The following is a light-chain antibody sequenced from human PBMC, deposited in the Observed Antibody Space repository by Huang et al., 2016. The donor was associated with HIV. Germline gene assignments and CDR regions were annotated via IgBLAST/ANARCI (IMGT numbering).Light chain of an antibody. CDR1: QSINSW. Sequence: DIQMTQSPSTLSASVGDRVTVTCRDSQSINSWLAWYHQKPGKAPKLLIYEASNLERGVPSRFSGSGSGTEFTLTISSLQPDDFATYYCQQYNSYPWTFGQGTKVEIK. J-gene: IGKJ1*01. CDR3: QQYNSYPWT. CDR2: EAS. V-gene: IGKV1-5*03.